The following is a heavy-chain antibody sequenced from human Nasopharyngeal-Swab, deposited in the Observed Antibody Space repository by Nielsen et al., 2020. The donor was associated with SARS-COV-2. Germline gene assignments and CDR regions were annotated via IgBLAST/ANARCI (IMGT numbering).Heavy chain of an antibody. J-gene: IGHJ3*02. CDR1: GFALSSYW. Sequence: GESLKIYCAASGFALSSYWMHWVRQTPGKGLVWVSRLHSDGTSTRYADSVKGRFTIARDNAKNTLYLQMDSLRGEDTAVYYCTRGEIPVYDAFTIWGQGTMVTVSS. V-gene: IGHV3-74*01. CDR3: TRGEIPVYDAFTI. CDR2: LHSDGTST. D-gene: IGHD1-14*01.